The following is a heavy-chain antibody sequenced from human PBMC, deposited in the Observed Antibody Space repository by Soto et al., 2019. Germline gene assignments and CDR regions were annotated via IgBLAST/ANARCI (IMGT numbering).Heavy chain of an antibody. Sequence: ASVKVSCKASGYTFTSYGISWLRQAPGQGLEWMGWISAYNGNTNYAQKLQGRVTMTTDTSTSTAYMELRSLRSDDTAVYYCAIPYGDYGGDAFDIWGQGTMVTVSS. CDR1: GYTFTSYG. CDR3: AIPYGDYGGDAFDI. D-gene: IGHD4-17*01. CDR2: ISAYNGNT. J-gene: IGHJ3*02. V-gene: IGHV1-18*01.